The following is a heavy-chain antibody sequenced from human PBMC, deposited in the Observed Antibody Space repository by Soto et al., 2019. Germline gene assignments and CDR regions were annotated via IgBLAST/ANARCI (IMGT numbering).Heavy chain of an antibody. CDR1: GYSISSGYY. CDR2: VYHSGST. Sequence: SSETLSLTCAVSGYSISSGYYWGWIRQPPGKGLEWIGSVYHSGSTYYNPSLKSRVTISVDTSKNQFSLKLSSVTAADTAVYYCAAAMVRGLYYYYGMDVWGQGTTVTVSS. J-gene: IGHJ6*02. V-gene: IGHV4-38-2*01. CDR3: AAAMVRGLYYYYGMDV. D-gene: IGHD3-10*01.